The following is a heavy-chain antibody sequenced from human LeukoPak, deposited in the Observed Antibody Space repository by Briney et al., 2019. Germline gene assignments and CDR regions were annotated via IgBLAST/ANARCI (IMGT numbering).Heavy chain of an antibody. Sequence: SETQSLTCAVYGGSFSGYYWSWIRQPPGKGLEWIGEINHSGSTNYNPSLKSRVTISVDTSKNQFSLKLSSVTAADTAVYYCARVVTMARGVKLGNWFDPWGQGTLVTVSS. CDR3: ARVVTMARGVKLGNWFDP. V-gene: IGHV4-34*01. CDR2: INHSGST. J-gene: IGHJ5*02. D-gene: IGHD3-10*01. CDR1: GGSFSGYY.